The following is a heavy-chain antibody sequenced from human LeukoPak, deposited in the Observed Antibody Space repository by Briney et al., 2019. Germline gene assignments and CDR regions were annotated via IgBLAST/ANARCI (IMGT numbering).Heavy chain of an antibody. D-gene: IGHD2-2*01. V-gene: IGHV1-18*01. CDR2: ISAYNGNT. CDR1: GYTFTSYG. J-gene: IGHJ4*02. CDR3: ARVADIVVVPAAMGFGY. Sequence: ASVKVSCKASGYTFTSYGISWVRQAPGQGLEWMGWISAYNGNTNYAQKLQGRVTMTTDTSTSTAYMELRSLRSDDTAVYYCARVADIVVVPAAMGFGYWGQGTLVTVSS.